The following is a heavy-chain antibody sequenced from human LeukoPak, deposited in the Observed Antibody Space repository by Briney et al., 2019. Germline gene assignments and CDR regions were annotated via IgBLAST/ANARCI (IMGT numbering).Heavy chain of an antibody. D-gene: IGHD1-26*01. CDR2: ISAYNGNT. V-gene: IGHV1-18*01. Sequence: GASVKVSCKASGYTFTSYGISWVRQAPGQGLEWMGWISAYNGNTNYAQKLQGRVTMTTDTSTSTAYMELRSLRSDDTAVYYCARGGVGAFPTYYFDYWGQGTLVTVSS. CDR1: GYTFTSYG. CDR3: ARGGVGAFPTYYFDY. J-gene: IGHJ4*02.